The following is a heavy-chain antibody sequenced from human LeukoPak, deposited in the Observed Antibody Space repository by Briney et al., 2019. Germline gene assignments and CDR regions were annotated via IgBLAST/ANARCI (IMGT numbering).Heavy chain of an antibody. Sequence: GGSLRLSCAASGFTFSSYTMNWVRQPPGKGLEWVSNIGTSSTTIYYADSVKGRFTISRDNAKNSLYLQMNSLRADDTTVYYCARFAAGGSYYYYMDVWGKGTTVTVSS. CDR2: IGTSSTTI. V-gene: IGHV3-48*01. J-gene: IGHJ6*03. CDR1: GFTFSSYT. CDR3: ARFAAGGSYYYYMDV. D-gene: IGHD6-25*01.